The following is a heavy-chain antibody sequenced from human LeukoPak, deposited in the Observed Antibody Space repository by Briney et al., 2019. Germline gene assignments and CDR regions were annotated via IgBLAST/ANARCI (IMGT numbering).Heavy chain of an antibody. Sequence: SETLSLTCTVSGGSISGYYWSWIRQPPGKGLEWIGYIHYSGSTNYNSSLRSRVTISLDTSKNQFSLRPTSVTAADTAVYYCARSFSNDGYYYYGMDVWGQGTTVTVSS. CDR3: ARSFSNDGYYYYGMDV. V-gene: IGHV4-59*01. D-gene: IGHD4-11*01. J-gene: IGHJ6*02. CDR1: GGSISGYY. CDR2: IHYSGST.